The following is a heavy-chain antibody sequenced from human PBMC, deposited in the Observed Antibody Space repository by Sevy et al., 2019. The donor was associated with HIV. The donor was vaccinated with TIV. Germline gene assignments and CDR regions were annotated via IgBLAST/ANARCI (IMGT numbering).Heavy chain of an antibody. CDR1: GFSYSSYG. V-gene: IGHV3-30*02. J-gene: IGHJ4*02. D-gene: IGHD2-21*01. CDR3: VKEGGGEGGGH. CDR2: IQYDGSNK. Sequence: GGSLRLSCAASGFSYSSYGMHWVRQAPGKGLEWVAYIQYDGSNKDYADSVKGRFTISRDNSKNTLVLQMNSLRVEDTAVYYCVKEGGGEGGGHWGQGTLVTVSS.